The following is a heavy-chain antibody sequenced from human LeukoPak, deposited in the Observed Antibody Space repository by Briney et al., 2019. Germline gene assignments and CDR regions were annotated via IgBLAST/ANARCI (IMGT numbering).Heavy chain of an antibody. J-gene: IGHJ4*02. CDR1: GFTFSTYW. Sequence: GGSLRLSCAASGFTFSTYWMHWVRQAPGKGLVWVSRINTDGSTTSHADSVKGRFTISRDNAKNTLFLQMNSLRAEDTAVYYCARDPSSGWWGGKDYWGQGTLVTVSS. CDR3: ARDPSSGWWGGKDY. V-gene: IGHV3-74*01. D-gene: IGHD6-19*01. CDR2: INTDGSTT.